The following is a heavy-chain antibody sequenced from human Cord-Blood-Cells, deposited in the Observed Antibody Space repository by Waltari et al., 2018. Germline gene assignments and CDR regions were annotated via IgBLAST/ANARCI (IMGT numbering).Heavy chain of an antibody. CDR3: AKEIAAAGDY. D-gene: IGHD6-13*01. V-gene: IGHV3-9*01. CDR2: ISWNSGSI. Sequence: EVQLVESGGGLVQPGRSLRLSCAASGFTFDVYAMHWVRHAPGKGLEWVSGISWNSGSIGYADSVKGRFTISRDNAKNSLYLQMNSLRAEDTALYYCAKEIAAAGDYWGQGTLVTVSS. J-gene: IGHJ4*02. CDR1: GFTFDVYA.